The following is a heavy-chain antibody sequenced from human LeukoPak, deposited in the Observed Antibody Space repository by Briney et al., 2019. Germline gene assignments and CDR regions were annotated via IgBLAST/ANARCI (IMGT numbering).Heavy chain of an antibody. J-gene: IGHJ4*02. D-gene: IGHD7-27*01. V-gene: IGHV1-2*06. Sequence: ASVKVSCKASGGTFGSYAISWVRQAPGQGLEWMGRISPKSGGTNYAQRFQGRVTMTRDTSVTTAYMELSSLRSDDAAVYYCARAHVSNWGFDSWGQGTLVTVSS. CDR2: ISPKSGGT. CDR1: GGTFGSYA. CDR3: ARAHVSNWGFDS.